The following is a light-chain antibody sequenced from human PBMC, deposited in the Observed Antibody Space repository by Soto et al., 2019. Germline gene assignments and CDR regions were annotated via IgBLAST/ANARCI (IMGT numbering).Light chain of an antibody. CDR1: NSNIGAGYD. CDR3: QSFDSTMTV. V-gene: IGLV1-40*01. CDR2: NND. J-gene: IGLJ2*01. Sequence: QSVLTQPPSVSGAPGQRVTISCTGTNSNIGAGYDVHWYQQLPGTAPKLLMSNNDNLPSGVPDRFSGSKSGASASLAITGLQAEDEADYYCQSFDSTMTVFGGGTKLTVL.